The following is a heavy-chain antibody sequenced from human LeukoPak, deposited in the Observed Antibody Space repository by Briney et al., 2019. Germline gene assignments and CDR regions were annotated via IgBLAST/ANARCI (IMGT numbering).Heavy chain of an antibody. CDR1: AFTFSTYA. D-gene: IGHD6-19*01. J-gene: IGHJ4*02. CDR3: AARHHIVVAGPFDY. Sequence: GRSLTLSCAASAFTFSTYAMGWVRQAPGKWLEWVSTISGSGGSTYYADTLKGRFTISRDNSKNTLYLQMNSLRGEDTAVYDCAARHHIVVAGPFDYWGQGTLVTVSS. V-gene: IGHV3-23*01. CDR2: ISGSGGST.